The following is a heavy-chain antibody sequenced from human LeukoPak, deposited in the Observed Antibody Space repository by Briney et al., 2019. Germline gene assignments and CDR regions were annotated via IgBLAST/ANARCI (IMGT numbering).Heavy chain of an antibody. CDR3: AASGARWLQLSGYYFDY. D-gene: IGHD5-24*01. J-gene: IGHJ4*02. V-gene: IGHV3-11*01. CDR1: GFTFSDYY. Sequence: GGSLRLSCAASGFTFSDYYMSWIRQAPGKGLEWVSYISSSGSTIYYADSAKGRFTISRDNAKNSLYLQMNSLRAEDTAVYYCAASGARWLQLSGYYFDYWGQGTLVTVSS. CDR2: ISSSGSTI.